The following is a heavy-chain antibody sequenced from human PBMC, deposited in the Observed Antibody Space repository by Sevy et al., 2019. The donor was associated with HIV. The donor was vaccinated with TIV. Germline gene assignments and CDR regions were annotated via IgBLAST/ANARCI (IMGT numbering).Heavy chain of an antibody. Sequence: GGSLRLSCGASGFTFSNAWMTWVRQAPGKGLEWVGRIKSKSEGGTTDYAAPVKGRFTISRDDSKNTLYLQMNSLKSDDTAVYYCTNNRGYCIGGGCGEDFDSWGQGTLGTVSS. CDR1: GFTFSNAW. V-gene: IGHV3-15*01. J-gene: IGHJ4*02. D-gene: IGHD2-8*02. CDR2: IKSKSEGGTT. CDR3: TNNRGYCIGGGCGEDFDS.